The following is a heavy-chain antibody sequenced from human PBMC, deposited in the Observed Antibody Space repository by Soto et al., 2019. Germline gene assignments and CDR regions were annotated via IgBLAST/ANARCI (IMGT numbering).Heavy chain of an antibody. CDR3: AKTLRFLEWSPYYYYYGMDV. J-gene: IGHJ6*02. Sequence: GGSLRLSCASSGFPFSSYAMSWVRQAPGKGLEWVSAISGSGGSTYYADSVKGRFTISRDNSKNTLYLQMNSLRAEDTAVYYCAKTLRFLEWSPYYYYYGMDVWGQGTTVTVSS. CDR2: ISGSGGST. V-gene: IGHV3-23*01. CDR1: GFPFSSYA. D-gene: IGHD3-3*01.